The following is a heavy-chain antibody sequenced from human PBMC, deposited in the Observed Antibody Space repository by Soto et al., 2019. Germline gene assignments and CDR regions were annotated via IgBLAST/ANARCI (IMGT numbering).Heavy chain of an antibody. Sequence: WGSLRLSCVASGFTFSSYDFHWVRQAPGKGLEWVAVISSDGNTKYYADSMKGRFTISRDNSKNTLYLQMYSLRPEATAVYYCEKEVAVAGDFDYWGHGTLVTVSS. CDR3: EKEVAVAGDFDY. D-gene: IGHD6-19*01. CDR1: GFTFSSYD. CDR2: ISSDGNTK. V-gene: IGHV3-30*18. J-gene: IGHJ4*01.